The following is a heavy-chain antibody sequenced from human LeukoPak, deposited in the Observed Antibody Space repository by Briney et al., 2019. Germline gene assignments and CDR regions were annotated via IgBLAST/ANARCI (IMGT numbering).Heavy chain of an antibody. Sequence: GESLQISCKGSGYRFTSYWIGWVRLMPGKGLEWMGIIYPGDSDTRYSPSFQGQVTISADKSISTAYLQWSSLKASDTAMYYCARDGRDGFRIIDYWGQGTLVTVSS. J-gene: IGHJ4*02. D-gene: IGHD5-24*01. CDR3: ARDGRDGFRIIDY. CDR1: GYRFTSYW. CDR2: IYPGDSDT. V-gene: IGHV5-51*01.